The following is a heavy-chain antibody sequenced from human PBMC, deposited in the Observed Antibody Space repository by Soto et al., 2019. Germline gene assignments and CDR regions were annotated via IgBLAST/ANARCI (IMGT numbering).Heavy chain of an antibody. CDR1: GFTFSTYI. D-gene: IGHD2-2*01. CDR2: ISSSSTYI. CDR3: ARGCYCSSNSCQLRPFDY. V-gene: IGHV3-21*01. Sequence: EVQLVESGGGLVQPGGSLRLSCAASGFTFSTYIMNWVRQAPGKGLEWVSSISSSSTYIYYADSVKGRFTISRDNAKNSLYLQLNSLIAEDTAVYYCARGCYCSSNSCQLRPFDYWGQGTLVTVSS. J-gene: IGHJ4*02.